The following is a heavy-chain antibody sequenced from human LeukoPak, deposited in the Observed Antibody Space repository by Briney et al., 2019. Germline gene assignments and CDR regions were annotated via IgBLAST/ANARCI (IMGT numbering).Heavy chain of an antibody. CDR3: ARDPGYCSSTSCYDNWFDP. CDR2: INPSGGST. Sequence: ASVNVSCKASGYTFTSYYMHWVRQAPGQGLEWMGIINPSGGSTSYAQKFQGRVTMTRDTSTSTVYMELSSLRSEDTAVYYCARDPGYCSSTSCYDNWFDPWGQGTLVSVSS. CDR1: GYTFTSYY. V-gene: IGHV1-46*03. D-gene: IGHD2-2*01. J-gene: IGHJ5*02.